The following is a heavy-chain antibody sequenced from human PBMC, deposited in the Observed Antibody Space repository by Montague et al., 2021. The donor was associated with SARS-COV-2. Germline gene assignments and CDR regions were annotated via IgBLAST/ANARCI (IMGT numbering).Heavy chain of an antibody. V-gene: IGHV3-23*03. D-gene: IGHD3-3*01. J-gene: IGHJ4*02. CDR3: AKDPNYDFWSGYYFDY. CDR2: IYSGGSST. CDR1: GFTFSNYA. Sequence: SLRLSCSASGFTFSNYAMSWVRQAPGKGLEWVSVIYSGGSSTYYXDSVKGRFTISRDNSKNTLYLQMNSLRAEDTAVYYCAKDPNYDFWSGYYFDYWGQGTLVTVSS.